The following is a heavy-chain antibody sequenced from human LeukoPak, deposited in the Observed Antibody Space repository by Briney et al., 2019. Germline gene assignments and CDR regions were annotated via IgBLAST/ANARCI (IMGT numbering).Heavy chain of an antibody. CDR3: ARVRLAAAGFDY. CDR1: GFTFSSYA. Sequence: PGGPLRLSCAASGFTFSSYAMHWVRQAPGKGLEWVAVISYDGSNKYYADSVKGRFTISRDNSKNTLYLQMNSLRAEDTAVYYCARVRLAAAGFDYWGQGTLVTVSS. V-gene: IGHV3-30-3*01. CDR2: ISYDGSNK. J-gene: IGHJ4*02. D-gene: IGHD6-13*01.